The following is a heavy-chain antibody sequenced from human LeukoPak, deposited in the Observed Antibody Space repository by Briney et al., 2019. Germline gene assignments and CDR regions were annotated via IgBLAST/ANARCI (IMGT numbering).Heavy chain of an antibody. D-gene: IGHD6-13*01. J-gene: IGHJ4*02. CDR3: ARESIAATGSTSDY. CDR2: IKQDGSEK. Sequence: GGSLRLSCAASGFTFSSYWMSWVRQAPGKGLEWVANIKQDGSEKYYVDSVKGRFTISRGNAKNSLYLQMNSLRAEDTAVYYCARESIAATGSTSDYWGQGTLVTVSS. V-gene: IGHV3-7*01. CDR1: GFTFSSYW.